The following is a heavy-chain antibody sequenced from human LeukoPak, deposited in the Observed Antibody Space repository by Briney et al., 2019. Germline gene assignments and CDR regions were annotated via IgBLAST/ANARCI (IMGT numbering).Heavy chain of an antibody. CDR1: GGTFSSYA. CDR2: IVPIFGTA. Sequence: SVKVSCKASGGTFSSYAISWVRQAPGQGLEWMGGIVPIFGTANYAQKFQGRVTITADESTSTAYMELSSLRSEDTAVYYCARSHTFNEKWELPPEDYYYYYMDVWGKGTTVTVSS. D-gene: IGHD1-26*01. CDR3: ARSHTFNEKWELPPEDYYYYYMDV. V-gene: IGHV1-69*01. J-gene: IGHJ6*03.